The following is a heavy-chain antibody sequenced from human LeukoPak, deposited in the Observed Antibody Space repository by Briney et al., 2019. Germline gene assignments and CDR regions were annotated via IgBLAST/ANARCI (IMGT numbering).Heavy chain of an antibody. Sequence: SETLSLTCAVYGGSFSGYYWSWIRQPPGKGLEWIGYIYYSGSTNYNPSLKSRVTISVDTSKNQFSLKLSSVTAADTAVYYCARVLRDLWFGESRYYFDYWGQGTLVTVSS. J-gene: IGHJ4*02. V-gene: IGHV4-59*01. CDR3: ARVLRDLWFGESRYYFDY. D-gene: IGHD3-10*01. CDR1: GGSFSGYY. CDR2: IYYSGST.